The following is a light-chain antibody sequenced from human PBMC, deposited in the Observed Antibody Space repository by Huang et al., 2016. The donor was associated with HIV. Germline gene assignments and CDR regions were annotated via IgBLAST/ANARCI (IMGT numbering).Light chain of an antibody. Sequence: EIVLTQSPATLSLSPGERATLSCRASQSVSSYLAWYQQKPGQAPRLLIYAASNRATGSPARFSGSGSGTDFTLTFSSLEPEDFAVYYCQQRSNWPPTFGGGTKVEIK. J-gene: IGKJ4*01. CDR3: QQRSNWPPT. CDR2: AAS. V-gene: IGKV3-11*01. CDR1: QSVSSY.